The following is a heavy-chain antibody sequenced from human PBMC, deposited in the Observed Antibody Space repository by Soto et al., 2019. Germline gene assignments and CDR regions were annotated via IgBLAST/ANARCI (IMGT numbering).Heavy chain of an antibody. V-gene: IGHV3-23*01. D-gene: IGHD3-9*01. Sequence: EVQLLESGGGLVQPGGSLRLSCAASGFTFSSYAMSWVRQAPGKGLEWVSAISGSGGSTYYADSVKGRFTISRDNSKNPLYLQMNSLRAEDTAVYYCAKVDDILTGYNYYYYMDVWGKGTTVTVSS. CDR2: ISGSGGST. J-gene: IGHJ6*03. CDR3: AKVDDILTGYNYYYYMDV. CDR1: GFTFSSYA.